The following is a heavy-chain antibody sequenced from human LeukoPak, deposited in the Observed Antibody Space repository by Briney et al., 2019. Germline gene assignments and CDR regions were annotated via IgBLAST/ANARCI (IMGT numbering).Heavy chain of an antibody. D-gene: IGHD3-10*01. CDR3: ARGRATGYYYYGMDV. Sequence: SETLSLTCTVSGGSISSYYWSWIRQSPGKGLEWIGEINHSGSTNYNPSLKSRVTISVDTSKNQFSLKLSSVTAADTAVYYCARGRATGYYYYGMDVWGQGTTVTVSS. V-gene: IGHV4-34*01. CDR2: INHSGST. CDR1: GGSISSYY. J-gene: IGHJ6*02.